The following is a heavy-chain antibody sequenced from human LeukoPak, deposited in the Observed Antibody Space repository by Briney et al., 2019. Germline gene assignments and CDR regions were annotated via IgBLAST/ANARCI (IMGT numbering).Heavy chain of an antibody. CDR2: LNPNSGDA. J-gene: IGHJ4*02. V-gene: IGHV1-2*02. CDR1: GYTFTVHY. Sequence: ASVKVSCTASGYTFTVHYIHWVRQAPGQGPEWMGWLNPNSGDANYPQKFQGRVTMTRDTSISAAYMEMSSLRSDDTAVYYCARDKGSGYLPFDFWGQGTLVTVSS. D-gene: IGHD5-18*01. CDR3: ARDKGSGYLPFDF.